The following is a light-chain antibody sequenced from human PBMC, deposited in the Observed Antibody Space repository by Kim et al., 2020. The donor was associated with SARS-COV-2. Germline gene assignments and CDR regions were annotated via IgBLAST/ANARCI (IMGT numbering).Light chain of an antibody. J-gene: IGKJ5*01. V-gene: IGKV3-11*01. CDR1: QTIMIY. CDR3: QQRDNWPIT. CDR2: DTS. Sequence: LPPVDISPLPCRASQTIMIYLCWYQQKPGQAPRLLIYDTSNRATGIPARFSGSGSGTDFTLTISSPEPEDFAVYYCQQRDNWPITFGQGTRLEIK.